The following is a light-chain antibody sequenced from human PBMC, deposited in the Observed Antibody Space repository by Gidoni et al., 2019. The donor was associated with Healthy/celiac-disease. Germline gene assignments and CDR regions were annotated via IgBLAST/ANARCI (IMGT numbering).Light chain of an antibody. J-gene: IGKJ2*03. CDR2: AAS. V-gene: IGKV1-39*01. CDR3: QQSYSTSLGS. Sequence: DIQMTQSPSSLSASVGDRVTITCRASQSISSYLNWYQQKPGKAPKLLIYAASSLQSGVPSRFSGSGSGTDFTLTISSLQPEDFATYYCQQSYSTSLGSVXQXTKLEIK. CDR1: QSISSY.